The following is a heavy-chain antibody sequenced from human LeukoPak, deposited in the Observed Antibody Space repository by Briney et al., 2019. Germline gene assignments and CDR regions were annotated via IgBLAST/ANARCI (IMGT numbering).Heavy chain of an antibody. V-gene: IGHV3-30*18. CDR2: ISYDGTIR. CDR1: GLTFSSYG. CDR3: AKGGCSSTTCYLANP. D-gene: IGHD2-2*01. Sequence: PGGSLRLSCAASGLTFSSYGMHWVRQAPGKGLEWVAVISYDGTIRNYADSVKGRFTISRDNSKNTLYLQMNSLIAEDTALYYCAKGGCSSTTCYLANPWGQGTLVTVSS. J-gene: IGHJ5*02.